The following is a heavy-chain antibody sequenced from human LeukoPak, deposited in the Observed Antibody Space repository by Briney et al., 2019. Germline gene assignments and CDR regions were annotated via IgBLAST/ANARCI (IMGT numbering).Heavy chain of an antibody. CDR3: ARDRLECSSTSCSKFFDY. J-gene: IGHJ4*02. V-gene: IGHV3-30-3*01. CDR2: ISYDGSNK. D-gene: IGHD2-2*01. CDR1: GFTFSSYA. Sequence: PGRSLRLSCAASGFTFSSYAMHWVRQAPGKGLEWVAVISYDGSNKYYADSVKGRFTISRDNSKNTLYLQMNSLRAEDTAVYYCARDRLECSSTSCSKFFDYWGQGTLATVSS.